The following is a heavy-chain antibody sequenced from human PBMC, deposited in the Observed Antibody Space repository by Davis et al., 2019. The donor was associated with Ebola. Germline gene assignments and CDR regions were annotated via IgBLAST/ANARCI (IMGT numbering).Heavy chain of an antibody. CDR2: IYYSGST. Sequence: SETLSLTCTVSGGSISSSSYYWGWIRQPPGKGLEWIGSIYYSGSTYYNPSLKSRVTISVDTSKNQFSLKLSSVTAADTAVYYCARGRWSPAFDIWGQGTMVTVSS. J-gene: IGHJ3*02. D-gene: IGHD4/OR15-4a*01. CDR1: GGSISSSSYY. V-gene: IGHV4-39*02. CDR3: ARGRWSPAFDI.